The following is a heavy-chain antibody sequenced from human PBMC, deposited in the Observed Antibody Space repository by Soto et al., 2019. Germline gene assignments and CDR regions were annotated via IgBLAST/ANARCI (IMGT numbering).Heavy chain of an antibody. D-gene: IGHD5-12*01. J-gene: IGHJ4*02. CDR3: AREMATHTEIDY. CDR1: GFTFNTYS. CDR2: ISRGGTTI. V-gene: IGHV3-48*02. Sequence: PGGSLRLSCAASGFTFNTYSMNWVRQAPGKGLEWVSHISRGGTTIYYADSVKGRFTISRDNAKNSLFLQMNSLREEDTAVYYCAREMATHTEIDYWGQGTLVTVSS.